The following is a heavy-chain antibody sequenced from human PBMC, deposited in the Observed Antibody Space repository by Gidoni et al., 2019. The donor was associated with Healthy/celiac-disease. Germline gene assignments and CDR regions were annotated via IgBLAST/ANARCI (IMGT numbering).Heavy chain of an antibody. CDR1: GFTFSTAG. CDR3: TTSARPGDYYYGMDV. Sequence: EVQLVESGGGLVTPGGSLSISCAASGFTFSTAGMSWVRQATGKGLELVGRIKRKTDGGTTDYAAPVKGRFTISRDDSKNTLYLQMNSLKTEDTAVYYCTTSARPGDYYYGMDVWGQGTTVTVSS. J-gene: IGHJ6*02. V-gene: IGHV3-15*01. CDR2: IKRKTDGGTT. D-gene: IGHD6-6*01.